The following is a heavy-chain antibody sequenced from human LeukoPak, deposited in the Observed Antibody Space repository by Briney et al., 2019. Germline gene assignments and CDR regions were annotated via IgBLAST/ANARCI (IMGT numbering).Heavy chain of an antibody. J-gene: IGHJ4*02. CDR2: MNPNSGNT. CDR3: ARSVEGYSYGFDY. CDR1: GYTFTTYA. V-gene: IGHV1-8*03. Sequence: ASVKVSCKASGYTFTTYAMNWVRQATGQGLEWMGWMNPNSGNTGYAQKFQGRVTITRNTSINTAYMELSSLRSEDTAVYYCARSVEGYSYGFDYWGQGTLVTVSS. D-gene: IGHD5-18*01.